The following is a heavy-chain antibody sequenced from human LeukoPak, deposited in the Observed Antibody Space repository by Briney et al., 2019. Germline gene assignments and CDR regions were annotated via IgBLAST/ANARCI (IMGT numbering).Heavy chain of an antibody. V-gene: IGHV3-30*02. Sequence: GGSLRLSCAASGFTFSRYGMHWVRQAPGKGLEWVAFIRSDGSNEYYVDSLKGRFTISRDNSKNTLYLQMNSLRAEDTAVYYCARSELGYNYHYMDVWGKGTTVTVSS. D-gene: IGHD7-27*01. CDR1: GFTFSRYG. CDR3: ARSELGYNYHYMDV. CDR2: IRSDGSNE. J-gene: IGHJ6*03.